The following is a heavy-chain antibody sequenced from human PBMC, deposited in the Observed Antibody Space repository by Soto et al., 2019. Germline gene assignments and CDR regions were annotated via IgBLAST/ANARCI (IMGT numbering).Heavy chain of an antibody. D-gene: IGHD3-22*01. Sequence: ASVKVSCKASGYTFTSYAMHWVRQAPGQRLEWMGWINAGNGNTKYSQKSQGRVTITRDTSASTAYMELSSLRSEGTAVYYCAREYYYDSSGYFQSGMDVWGQGTTVTVSS. J-gene: IGHJ6*02. CDR3: AREYYYDSSGYFQSGMDV. V-gene: IGHV1-3*01. CDR2: INAGNGNT. CDR1: GYTFTSYA.